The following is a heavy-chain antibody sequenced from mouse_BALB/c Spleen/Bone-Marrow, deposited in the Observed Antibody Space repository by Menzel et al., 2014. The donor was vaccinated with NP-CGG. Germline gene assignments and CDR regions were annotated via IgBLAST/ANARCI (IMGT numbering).Heavy chain of an antibody. V-gene: IGHV5-6*01. CDR3: ARRGYDNSYWYFGV. D-gene: IGHD2-10*02. CDR1: GFTFSSYG. CDR2: ISSGGSHT. J-gene: IGHJ1*01. Sequence: EVQLVESGGDLVKPGGSLKLSCAASGFTFSSYGMSWVRQTPDKRLEWAATISSGGSHTYYPDSVKGRFTISRDNAKNTLYLQMSSLKSEDTAIYYCARRGYDNSYWYFGVWGAGTTVTVSS.